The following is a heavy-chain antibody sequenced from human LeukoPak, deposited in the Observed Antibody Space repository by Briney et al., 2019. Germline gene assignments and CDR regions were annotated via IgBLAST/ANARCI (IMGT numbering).Heavy chain of an antibody. J-gene: IGHJ4*02. CDR2: ISGSGGST. Sequence: PGGSLRLSCAASGFTFSSYAMSWVRQAPGKGLEWVSAISGSGGSTYYADSVKGRFTISRDNSKNTLYLQMNSLRAEDTAVYYCATCLSSTSCILDYWGQGTLVTVSS. CDR1: GFTFSSYA. CDR3: ATCLSSTSCILDY. D-gene: IGHD2-2*01. V-gene: IGHV3-23*01.